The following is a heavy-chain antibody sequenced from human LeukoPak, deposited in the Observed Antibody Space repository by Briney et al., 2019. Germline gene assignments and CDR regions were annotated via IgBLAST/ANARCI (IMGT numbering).Heavy chain of an antibody. D-gene: IGHD3-16*01. Sequence: SETLSLTCAVYGGSFSGYYWSWIRQPPGKGLEWIGEINHSGSTNYNPSLKSRVTISVDTSKNQFSLKLSSVTAADTAVYYCARGLYNYVWGSYYDYWGQGTLVTVSS. CDR1: GGSFSGYY. CDR3: ARGLYNYVWGSYYDY. J-gene: IGHJ4*02. V-gene: IGHV4-34*01. CDR2: INHSGST.